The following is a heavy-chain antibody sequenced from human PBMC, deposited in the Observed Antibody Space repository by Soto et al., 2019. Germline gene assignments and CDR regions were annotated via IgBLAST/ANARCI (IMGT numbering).Heavy chain of an antibody. J-gene: IGHJ4*02. Sequence: GVLRLSCAASGFTFSSRDMSWVRQAPGKGLEWVSSISTSGVSAYYADSVKGRFTISRDNPRNSLYLQMDSLRVEDTAIYYCAKLVDSWGQGILVTVSS. CDR1: GFTFSSRD. D-gene: IGHD3-22*01. CDR2: ISTSGVSA. CDR3: AKLVDS. V-gene: IGHV3-23*01.